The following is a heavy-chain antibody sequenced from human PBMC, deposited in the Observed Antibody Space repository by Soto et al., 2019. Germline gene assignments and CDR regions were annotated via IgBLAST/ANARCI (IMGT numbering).Heavy chain of an antibody. V-gene: IGHV4-30-4*01. Sequence: KTSETLSLTCTVSGASVSSGDYYWSCIRQPPGKGLEWIGYIYSSGGSYYNPSLKGRLTISIDTSKNQFSLKLNSVTVADTAIYYCVGTGTTDDYWGRGTLVTVSS. CDR2: IYSSGGS. D-gene: IGHD1-1*01. CDR1: GASVSSGDYY. J-gene: IGHJ4*02. CDR3: VGTGTTDDY.